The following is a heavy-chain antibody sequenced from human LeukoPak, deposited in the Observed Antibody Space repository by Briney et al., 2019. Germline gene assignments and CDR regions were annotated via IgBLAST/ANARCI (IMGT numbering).Heavy chain of an antibody. CDR3: AKYELKDIVVVPAGRPLNWLDP. CDR1: GFTFSSYA. J-gene: IGHJ5*02. Sequence: GGSLRLSCAASGFTFSSYAMSWVRQAPGKGLEWVSAISGSGGSTYYADSVKGRFTISRDNAKNSLYLQMNSLRAEDTAVYYCAKYELKDIVVVPAGRPLNWLDPWGQGTLVTVSS. D-gene: IGHD2-2*01. CDR2: ISGSGGST. V-gene: IGHV3-23*01.